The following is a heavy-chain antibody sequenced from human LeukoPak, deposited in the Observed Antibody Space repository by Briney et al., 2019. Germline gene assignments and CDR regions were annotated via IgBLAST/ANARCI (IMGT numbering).Heavy chain of an antibody. V-gene: IGHV4-34*01. Sequence: PSETLSLTCAVYGGSFSGYYWSWIRQPPGKGLEWIGEINHSGSTNYNPSLKSRVTISVDTSKNQFSLKLSSVTAADTAVYYCAREGGLIAAAGYFDYWGQGTLVTVSS. J-gene: IGHJ4*02. CDR2: INHSGST. CDR1: GGSFSGYY. D-gene: IGHD6-13*01. CDR3: AREGGLIAAAGYFDY.